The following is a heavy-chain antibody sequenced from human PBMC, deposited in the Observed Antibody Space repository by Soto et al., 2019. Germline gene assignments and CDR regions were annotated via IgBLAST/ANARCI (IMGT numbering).Heavy chain of an antibody. V-gene: IGHV3-23*01. CDR3: AKDLIANNIVGEPFDT. D-gene: IGHD3-22*01. Sequence: GXSFRLPCEASGCTSRAYTLNWVHQVPGKGLQWVSGSFGSGGGIQYADSVRGRFTVSRDNSRNTLYLQLDSLRAEHTAVYYCAKDLIANNIVGEPFDTWGQGTEVSVSS. CDR2: SFGSGGGI. J-gene: IGHJ3*02. CDR1: GCTSRAYT.